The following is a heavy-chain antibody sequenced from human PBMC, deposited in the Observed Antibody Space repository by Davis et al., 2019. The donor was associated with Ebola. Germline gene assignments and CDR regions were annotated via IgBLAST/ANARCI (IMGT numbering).Heavy chain of an antibody. Sequence: SETLSLTCSVSAGSISSGGYYWSWIRQHPGKGLEWIGYIYYSGSTYYNPSLKSRVTISVDTSKNQFSLKLSSVTAADTAVYYCARWLGYYYDSSGYYRTPHYFDYWGQGTLVTVSS. CDR2: IYYSGST. J-gene: IGHJ4*02. V-gene: IGHV4-30-4*08. CDR1: AGSISSGGYY. D-gene: IGHD3-22*01. CDR3: ARWLGYYYDSSGYYRTPHYFDY.